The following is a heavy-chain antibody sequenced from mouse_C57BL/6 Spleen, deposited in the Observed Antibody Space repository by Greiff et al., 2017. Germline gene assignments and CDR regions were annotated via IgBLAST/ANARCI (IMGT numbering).Heavy chain of an antibody. D-gene: IGHD2-5*01. J-gene: IGHJ3*01. CDR2: IDPSDSYT. V-gene: IGHV1-69*01. Sequence: QVQLQQPGAELVMPGASVKLSCKASGYTFTSYWMHWVKQRPGQGLEWIGEIDPSDSYTNYNQKFKGKSTLTVDKSSSTAYMQLSSLTSEDSAVYYCARSNYSNYPCAYWGQGTLVTVSA. CDR1: GYTFTSYW. CDR3: ARSNYSNYPCAY.